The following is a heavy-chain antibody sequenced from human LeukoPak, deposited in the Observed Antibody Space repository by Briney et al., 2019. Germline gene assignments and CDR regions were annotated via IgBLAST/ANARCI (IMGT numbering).Heavy chain of an antibody. V-gene: IGHV1-2*02. D-gene: IGHD2-2*01. CDR1: GYTFTGYY. CDR3: ARVQYQLLFEGNWFDP. CDR2: INPNSGDT. Sequence: RASVKVSCKASGYTFTGYYIHWVRQAPGQGLEWMGWINPNSGDTHYAQKFQGRVTMTGDTSISTAYMDLNSLISDDTAVYYCARVQYQLLFEGNWFDPWGQGTLVTVSS. J-gene: IGHJ5*02.